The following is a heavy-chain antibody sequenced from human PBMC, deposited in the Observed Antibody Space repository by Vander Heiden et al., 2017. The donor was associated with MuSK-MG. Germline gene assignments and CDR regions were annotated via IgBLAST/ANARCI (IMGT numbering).Heavy chain of an antibody. V-gene: IGHV4-39*01. D-gene: IGHD3-16*01. Sequence: QLQLQESGPGLVKPSETLSLTCTVTGGSIISSSYHSGWIRQPPGKGLEWIGSIYYSGSTYYNPSRKSRVTISVDTSKNQFTLKLSSVTAADPAVYYCARHRADYVWGPSWFDPWGQGTLVTVSS. CDR3: ARHRADYVWGPSWFDP. J-gene: IGHJ5*02. CDR1: GGSIISSSYH. CDR2: IYYSGST.